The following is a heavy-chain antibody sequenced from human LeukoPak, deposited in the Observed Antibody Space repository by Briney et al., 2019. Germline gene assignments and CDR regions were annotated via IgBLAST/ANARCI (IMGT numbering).Heavy chain of an antibody. Sequence: PGGSLRLSCAASGFTFSDYSMNWVRQAPGKGLEWISYIGGRGDGISYADSVKGRFIVSRDDAKNSLFLQMNRLRGEDTAIYFCAREIAGRIAADCWGQGTLVTVSS. CDR3: AREIAGRIAADC. J-gene: IGHJ4*02. CDR2: IGGRGDGI. D-gene: IGHD2-21*01. V-gene: IGHV3-48*01. CDR1: GFTFSDYS.